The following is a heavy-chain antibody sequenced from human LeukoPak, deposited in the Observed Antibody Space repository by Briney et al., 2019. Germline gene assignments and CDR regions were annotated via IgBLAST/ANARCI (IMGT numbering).Heavy chain of an antibody. Sequence: SETLSLTCAVSGYSISSGYYWGWIRQPPGKGLEWIGSIYHSGSTYYNPSLKSRVTISVDTSKNQFSLKLSSVTAADTAVYYCARVGYCSSTCCPRGAVDYWGQGTLVTVSS. D-gene: IGHD2-2*01. CDR1: GYSISSGYY. CDR3: ARVGYCSSTCCPRGAVDY. J-gene: IGHJ4*02. V-gene: IGHV4-38-2*01. CDR2: IYHSGST.